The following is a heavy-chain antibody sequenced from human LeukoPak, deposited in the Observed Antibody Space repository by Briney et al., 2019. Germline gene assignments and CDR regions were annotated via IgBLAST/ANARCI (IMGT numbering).Heavy chain of an antibody. CDR1: GGSISGNNYF. CDR3: ASTRHWAVAQFDY. CDR2: IYYSGST. Sequence: PSETLSLTCTVSGGSISGNNYFWGWIRQPPGKGLEWIGSIYYSGSTYYNPSLKSRVTISVDTSKNQFSLKLSSVTAADTAVYYCASTRHWAVAQFDYWGQGTLVTVSS. J-gene: IGHJ4*02. V-gene: IGHV4-39*01. D-gene: IGHD6-19*01.